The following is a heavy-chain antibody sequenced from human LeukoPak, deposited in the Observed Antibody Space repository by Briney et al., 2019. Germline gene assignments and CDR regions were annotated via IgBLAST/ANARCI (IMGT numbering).Heavy chain of an antibody. CDR1: GFTFSSYG. J-gene: IGHJ5*02. Sequence: GSLRLSCAASGFTFSSYGMSWIRQPPGKGLEWIGSIYYSGSTYYNPSLKSRVTISVDTSKNQFSLKLSSVTAADTAVYYCARDQSNWFDPWGQGTLVTVSS. CDR3: ARDQSNWFDP. V-gene: IGHV4-39*07. CDR2: IYYSGST.